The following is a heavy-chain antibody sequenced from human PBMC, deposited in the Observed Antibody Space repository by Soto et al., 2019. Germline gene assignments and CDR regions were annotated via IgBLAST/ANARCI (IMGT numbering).Heavy chain of an antibody. J-gene: IGHJ4*02. V-gene: IGHV1-69*12. Sequence: QVQLVQSGAEVKKPGSSVKVSCKASGGTFSSYAFSWVRQAPGQGLEWMGGIIPIFGTANYAQKFQGRVTITADESTSTAYMERSSLRSEDTAVYYCARVRVRFLEWLGSEGWGQGTLVTVSS. CDR1: GGTFSSYA. CDR2: IIPIFGTA. D-gene: IGHD3-3*01. CDR3: ARVRVRFLEWLGSEG.